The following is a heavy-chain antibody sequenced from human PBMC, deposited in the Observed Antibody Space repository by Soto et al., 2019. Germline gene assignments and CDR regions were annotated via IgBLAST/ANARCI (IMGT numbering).Heavy chain of an antibody. Sequence: QVQLVQSGAEVKKPGASVKVSCKASGYTFTSYGISWVRQAPGQGLEWMGWISAYNGNTNYAQKLQGRVTMTTDTSTSTDYMELRSLRSDDTAVYYCASAGYCSSTSCLNWFDPWGQGTLVTVSS. J-gene: IGHJ5*02. CDR2: ISAYNGNT. CDR3: ASAGYCSSTSCLNWFDP. CDR1: GYTFTSYG. V-gene: IGHV1-18*04. D-gene: IGHD2-2*01.